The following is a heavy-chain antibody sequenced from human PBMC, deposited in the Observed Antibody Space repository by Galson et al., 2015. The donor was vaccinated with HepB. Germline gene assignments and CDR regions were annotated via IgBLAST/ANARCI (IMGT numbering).Heavy chain of an antibody. CDR3: ARGRQLYGANYYMDV. CDR2: IIPIFGTA. Sequence: SVKVSCKASGGTFSSYAISWVRQAPGQGLEWMGGIIPIFGTANYAQKFQGRVTITADESTSTAYMELSNLRSEDTAVYYCARGRQLYGANYYMDVWAKGPRSPSP. CDR1: GGTFSSYA. D-gene: IGHD4-17*01. J-gene: IGHJ6*03. V-gene: IGHV1-69*13.